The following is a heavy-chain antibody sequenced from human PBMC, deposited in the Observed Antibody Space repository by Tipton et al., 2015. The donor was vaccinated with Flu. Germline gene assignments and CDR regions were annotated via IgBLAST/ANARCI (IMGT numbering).Heavy chain of an antibody. CDR3: ARASGGSGYYFDAFDI. Sequence: SLRLSCAASGFTVSGNYMSWVRQAPGKGLEWVSVIYSGGSTYYADSVKGRFTISRDNSKNTLYLQMNSLRAEDTAVYYCARASGGSGYYFDAFDIWGQGTMVTVSS. V-gene: IGHV3-53*01. CDR1: GFTVSGNY. CDR2: IYSGGST. D-gene: IGHD3-22*01. J-gene: IGHJ3*02.